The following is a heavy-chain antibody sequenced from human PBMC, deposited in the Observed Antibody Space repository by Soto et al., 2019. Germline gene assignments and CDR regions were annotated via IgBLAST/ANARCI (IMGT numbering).Heavy chain of an antibody. J-gene: IGHJ4*02. D-gene: IGHD3-10*01. CDR1: GGSISSGDYY. CDR2: TYYSGST. Sequence: SETLSLTCTVSGGSISSGDYYWSWIRQPPGKGLEWIGYTYYSGSTYYNPSLKSRVTISVDTSKNQFSLKLSSVTAADTAVYYCASSITMVRGVSYWGQGTLVTVSS. CDR3: ASSITMVRGVSY. V-gene: IGHV4-30-4*01.